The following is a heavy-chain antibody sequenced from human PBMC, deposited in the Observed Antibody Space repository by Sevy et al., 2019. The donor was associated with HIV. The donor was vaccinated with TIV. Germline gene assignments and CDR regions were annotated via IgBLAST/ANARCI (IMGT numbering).Heavy chain of an antibody. CDR2: MKEDGSDK. CDR3: VREGVGGYSYSLDC. J-gene: IGHJ4*02. Sequence: GESLKISCAASGFTFSVYWMSWVRQAPGKGLEWVATMKEDGSDKDYVDSVKGRFTISRDNAKNSLCLQMNSLRAEDTAVYYCVREGVGGYSYSLDCWGQGTLVTVSS. V-gene: IGHV3-7*01. CDR1: GFTFSVYW. D-gene: IGHD5-18*01.